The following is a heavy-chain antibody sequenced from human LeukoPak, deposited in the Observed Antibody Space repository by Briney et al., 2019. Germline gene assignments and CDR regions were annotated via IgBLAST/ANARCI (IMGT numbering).Heavy chain of an antibody. Sequence: PGGSLRLSCAASGFDFNNYNMNWVRQAPGKGLEWVSSITSSGTYIYYADSVKGRFTISRDNAKNSLYLQMNSLRAEDTAVYYCARDPARLSRGVVDYWGQGTLVTVSS. CDR2: ITSSGTYI. CDR1: GFDFNNYN. D-gene: IGHD3-16*02. CDR3: ARDPARLSRGVVDY. V-gene: IGHV3-21*01. J-gene: IGHJ4*02.